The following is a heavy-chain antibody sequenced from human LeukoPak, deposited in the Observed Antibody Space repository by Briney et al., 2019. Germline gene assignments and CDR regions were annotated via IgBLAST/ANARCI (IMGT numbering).Heavy chain of an antibody. CDR1: GYTFTSYA. Sequence: ASVQVSCQASGYTFTSYAMNWVRQAPGQGLEWMGWINTNTGNPTYAQGFTGRFVFSLDTSVSTAYLQISSLRAEDTAVYYCARELTYYYDSSGYGGVDYWGQGTLVTVSS. V-gene: IGHV7-4-1*02. J-gene: IGHJ4*02. D-gene: IGHD3-22*01. CDR2: INTNTGNP. CDR3: ARELTYYYDSSGYGGVDY.